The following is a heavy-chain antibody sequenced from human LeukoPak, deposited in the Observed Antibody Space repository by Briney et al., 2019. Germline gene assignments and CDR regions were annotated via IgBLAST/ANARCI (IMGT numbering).Heavy chain of an antibody. D-gene: IGHD3-3*01. J-gene: IGHJ4*02. CDR3: ARVSWSGYSFDY. CDR1: GGSISSSSYY. CDR2: IYYSGST. V-gene: IGHV4-61*01. Sequence: SETLSLTCTVSGGSISSSSYYWSWIRQPPGKGLEWIGYIYYSGSTNYNPSLKSRVTISVDTSKNQFSLKLSSVTAADTAVYYCARVSWSGYSFDYWGQGTLVTVSS.